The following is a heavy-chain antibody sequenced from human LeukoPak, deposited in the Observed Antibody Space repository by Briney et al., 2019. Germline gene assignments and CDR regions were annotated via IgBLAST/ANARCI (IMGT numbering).Heavy chain of an antibody. CDR2: IRSKANSYAT. D-gene: IGHD3-10*01. Sequence: GSLRLSCAASGFTFSGSAMHWVRQASGEGLEWVGRIRSKANSYATAYAASVKGRFTISRDDSKNTAYLQMNSLKTEDTAVYYCTRLYYYGSGSYYTNYYYGMDVWGKGTTVTVSS. J-gene: IGHJ6*04. CDR3: TRLYYYGSGSYYTNYYYGMDV. V-gene: IGHV3-73*01. CDR1: GFTFSGSA.